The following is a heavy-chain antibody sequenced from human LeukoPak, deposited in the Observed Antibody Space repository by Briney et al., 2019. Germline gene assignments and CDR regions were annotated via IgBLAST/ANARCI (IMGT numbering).Heavy chain of an antibody. CDR1: GFTFSSYA. J-gene: IGHJ4*02. Sequence: GGSLRLSCAASGFTFSSYAMSWVRQAPGKGLEWVSAISGSGGSTYYADSVKGRFIISRGNSKNTLYLQMNSLRAEDTAVYYCAKAPLYRYGTHWGQGTLVTVSS. CDR2: ISGSGGST. CDR3: AKAPLYRYGTH. D-gene: IGHD5-18*01. V-gene: IGHV3-23*01.